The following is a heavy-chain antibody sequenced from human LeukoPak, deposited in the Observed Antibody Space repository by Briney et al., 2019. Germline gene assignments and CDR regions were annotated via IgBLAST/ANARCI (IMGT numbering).Heavy chain of an antibody. CDR2: ISSSSSYI. J-gene: IGHJ4*02. D-gene: IGHD3-22*01. V-gene: IGHV3-21*01. Sequence: GGSLRLSCAASRFTFSSYSMNWVRQAPGKGLEWVSSISSSSSYIYYADSVKGRFTISRDNAKNSLYLQMNSLRAEDTAVYYCARDYDSSGYYYPHFDYWGQGTLVTVSS. CDR1: RFTFSSYS. CDR3: ARDYDSSGYYYPHFDY.